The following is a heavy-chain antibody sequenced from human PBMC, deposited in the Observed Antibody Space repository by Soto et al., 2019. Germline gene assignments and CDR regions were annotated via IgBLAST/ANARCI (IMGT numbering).Heavy chain of an antibody. CDR3: ARDSGYGGSMDV. V-gene: IGHV3-48*02. D-gene: IGHD5-12*01. CDR2: ITGSSSPI. J-gene: IGHJ6*02. CDR1: GFPFSAYN. Sequence: PGGSLRLSCAASGFPFSAYNMDWVRQAPGKGLEWISYITGSSSPIYYTDSVKGRFTIYRDNAKNSLYLQMNSLTDGDTAVYYCARDSGYGGSMDVWGQGTTVTVSS.